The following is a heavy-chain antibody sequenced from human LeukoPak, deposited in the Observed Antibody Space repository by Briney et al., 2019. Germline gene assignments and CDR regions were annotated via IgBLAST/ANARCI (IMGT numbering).Heavy chain of an antibody. V-gene: IGHV3-21*01. CDR3: ARGCYYDSSGSCAFDI. J-gene: IGHJ3*02. D-gene: IGHD3-22*01. CDR1: GFTFSSYS. Sequence: KTGGSLRLSCAASGFTFSSYSMSWVRQAPGKGLEWVSSISSSSSYIYYADSVKGRFTISRDNAKNSLYLQMNSLRAEDTAVYYCARGCYYDSSGSCAFDIWGQGTMVTVSS. CDR2: ISSSSSYI.